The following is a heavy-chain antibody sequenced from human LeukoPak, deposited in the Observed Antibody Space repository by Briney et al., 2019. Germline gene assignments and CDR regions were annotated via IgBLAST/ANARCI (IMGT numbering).Heavy chain of an antibody. V-gene: IGHV4-34*01. CDR1: GGSISSYY. J-gene: IGHJ3*02. CDR3: ARRPQYYYGSGSYPNAFDI. D-gene: IGHD3-10*01. CDR2: IHHSGST. Sequence: SETLSLTCTVSGGSISSYYWSWIRQAPGKGLEWIGEIHHSGSTNYNPSLKSRVTISLDTSTNQFSLELSSVTAADTAVYYCARRPQYYYGSGSYPNAFDIWGQGTMVTVSS.